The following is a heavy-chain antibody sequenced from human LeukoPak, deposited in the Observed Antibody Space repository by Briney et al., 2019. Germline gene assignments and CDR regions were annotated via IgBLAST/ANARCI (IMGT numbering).Heavy chain of an antibody. V-gene: IGHV3-48*03. J-gene: IGHJ6*04. D-gene: IGHD3-10*01. CDR3: AREAFTMVRGVEVYGMDV. Sequence: GGSLRLSCAASGFTFSSYEMNWVRQAPGKGLEWVSYISSSGSTIYYADSVEGRFTISRDNAKNSLYLQMNSLRAEDTAVYYCAREAFTMVRGVEVYGMDVWGKGTTVTVSS. CDR2: ISSSGSTI. CDR1: GFTFSSYE.